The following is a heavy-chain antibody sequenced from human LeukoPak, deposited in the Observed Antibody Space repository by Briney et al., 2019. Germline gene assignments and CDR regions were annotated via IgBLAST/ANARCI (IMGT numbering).Heavy chain of an antibody. CDR1: GFTFSSYG. CDR3: AKASRRGYDYVWGSSTDFDY. D-gene: IGHD3-16*01. J-gene: IGHJ4*02. CDR2: IRYDGSNK. Sequence: GGSLRLSCAASGFTFSSYGMHWVRQAPGKGLEWVAFIRYDGSNKYYADSVKGRFTISRDNSKNTLYLQMNSLRAEDTAVYYCAKASRRGYDYVWGSSTDFDYWGQGTLVTVSS. V-gene: IGHV3-30*02.